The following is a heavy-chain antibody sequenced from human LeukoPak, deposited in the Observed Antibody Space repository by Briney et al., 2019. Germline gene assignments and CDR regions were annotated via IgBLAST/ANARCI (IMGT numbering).Heavy chain of an antibody. CDR1: GFTVSSNY. CDR3: AKGPSSGYYYSPFDF. V-gene: IGHV3-23*01. D-gene: IGHD3-22*01. J-gene: IGHJ4*02. Sequence: PGGSLRLSCAASGFTVSSNYMSWVRQAPGKGLEWVSAISGSGGSTYYADSVKGRFTISRDNSKNTLYLQMSSLRAEDTALYYCAKGPSSGYYYSPFDFWGQGTLVTVSS. CDR2: ISGSGGST.